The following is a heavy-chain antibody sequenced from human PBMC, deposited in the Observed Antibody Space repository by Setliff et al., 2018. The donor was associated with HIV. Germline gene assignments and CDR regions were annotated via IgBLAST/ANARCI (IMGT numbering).Heavy chain of an antibody. CDR2: VYYSGYT. CDR1: GGSFGGYY. J-gene: IGHJ4*02. CDR3: ARLFSGSPGDY. D-gene: IGHD3-10*01. Sequence: NPSETLSLTCVVYGGSFGGYYWGWVRQPPGGGLEWIGSVYYSGYTYYNPSLKSRVTISVDTSKNQFSLKLSSVTAADTAVYYCARLFSGSPGDYWGQGTLVTVSS. V-gene: IGHV4-39*01.